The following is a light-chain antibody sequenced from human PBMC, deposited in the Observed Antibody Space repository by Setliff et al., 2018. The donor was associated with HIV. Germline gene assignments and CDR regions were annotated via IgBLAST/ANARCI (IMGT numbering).Light chain of an antibody. CDR2: DAS. V-gene: IGLV2-11*01. CDR3: CSYAGSRYV. CDR1: SSDVGGYNY. Sequence: QSVLTQPRSVSGSPGQSVTISCTGTSSDVGGYNYVSWYQQHPGKAPKLIIYDASKRPSGVPDRFSGSKSGNTASLTISGLQAEDEADYYCCSYAGSRYVFGTGTKVTV. J-gene: IGLJ1*01.